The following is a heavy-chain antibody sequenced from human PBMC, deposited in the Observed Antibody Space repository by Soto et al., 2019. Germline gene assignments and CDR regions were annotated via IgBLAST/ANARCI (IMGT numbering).Heavy chain of an antibody. D-gene: IGHD2-2*01. Sequence: SETLSLTCTVSGGSISSGGYYWSWIRQHPGKGLEWIGYIYYSGSTYYNPSLKSRVTISVDTSKNQFSLKLSPVTAADTAVYYCARGRTSSPTPGDYWGQGTLATVS. V-gene: IGHV4-31*03. CDR2: IYYSGST. CDR1: GGSISSGGYY. CDR3: ARGRTSSPTPGDY. J-gene: IGHJ4*02.